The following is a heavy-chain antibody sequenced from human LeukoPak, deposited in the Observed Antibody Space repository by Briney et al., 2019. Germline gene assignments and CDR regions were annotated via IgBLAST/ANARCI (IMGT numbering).Heavy chain of an antibody. D-gene: IGHD1-26*01. CDR3: ARDEVGATTEFDY. J-gene: IGHJ4*02. CDR1: GFSFSSYS. CDR2: INDDVT. V-gene: IGHV3-23*01. Sequence: GGSLRLSCTASGFSFSSYSMSWVRQPPGKGLEWISAINDDVTYYRDSVKGRFTVSRDNAKSSLYLQMNSLRDEDTAVYYCARDEVGATTEFDYWGQGTLVTVSS.